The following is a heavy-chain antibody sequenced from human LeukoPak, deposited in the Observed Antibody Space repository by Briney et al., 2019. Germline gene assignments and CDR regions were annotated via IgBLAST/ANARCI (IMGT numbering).Heavy chain of an antibody. V-gene: IGHV1-8*01. CDR1: GYTFDNYD. D-gene: IGHD3-22*01. Sequence: ASVKVSCKTSGYTFDNYDINWVRQATGQGPEWMGWMNPDSGNTGYAQKFQGRVTMTRNTSMSTAYMELRGLRSEDTAVYYCATPSAQISHSSGYYSAWGQGTLVTVSS. CDR3: ATPSAQISHSSGYYSA. CDR2: MNPDSGNT. J-gene: IGHJ5*02.